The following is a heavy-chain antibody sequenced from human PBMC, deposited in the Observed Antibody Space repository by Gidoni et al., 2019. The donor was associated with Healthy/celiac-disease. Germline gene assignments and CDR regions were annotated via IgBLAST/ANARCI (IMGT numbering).Heavy chain of an antibody. J-gene: IGHJ4*02. D-gene: IGHD3-3*02. CDR3: ASGGSSIADY. Sequence: QGPLVESGGGVVAPGRSLRLSCAASGVTFSSYGMHGVGQAPGKGRELVAVIWYDGSNTYYADSVKGRFTISRDNSKTTLYLQMNSVRAEDTAVYYCASGGSSIADYWGQGTLVTVSS. CDR2: IWYDGSNT. CDR1: GVTFSSYG. V-gene: IGHV3-33*01.